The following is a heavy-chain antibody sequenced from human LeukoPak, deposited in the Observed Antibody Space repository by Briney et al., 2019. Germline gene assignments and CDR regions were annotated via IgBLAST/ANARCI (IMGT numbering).Heavy chain of an antibody. V-gene: IGHV4-4*07. CDR2: ISTLGST. CDR3: ARVAQYLVGASSTAFFEY. D-gene: IGHD1-26*01. CDR1: GGSINNYY. J-gene: IGHJ4*02. Sequence: PSETLPLTCTVSGGSINNYYWTWIRQPAGKGLEWIGHISTLGSTNYNPSLKSRVSMSVDTSNYHFSLKLSFVTAADTAIYYCARVAQYLVGASSTAFFEYWGQGTLVTVSS.